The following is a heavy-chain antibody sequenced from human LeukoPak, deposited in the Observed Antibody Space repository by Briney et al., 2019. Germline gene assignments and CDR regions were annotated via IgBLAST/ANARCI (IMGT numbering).Heavy chain of an antibody. Sequence: ASVKVSCKASGYTFTSYYMHWVRQAPGQGLEWMGIINPSGGSTSYAQKFQGRVTMTRDTSTSTVYMELSSLRSEDTAVYYCARDFRCSGGSCYPEEDAFDIWGQGTMVTVSS. J-gene: IGHJ3*02. CDR1: GYTFTSYY. CDR2: INPSGGST. CDR3: ARDFRCSGGSCYPEEDAFDI. V-gene: IGHV1-46*01. D-gene: IGHD2-15*01.